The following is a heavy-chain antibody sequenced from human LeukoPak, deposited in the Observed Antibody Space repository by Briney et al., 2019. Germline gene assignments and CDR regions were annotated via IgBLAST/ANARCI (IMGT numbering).Heavy chain of an antibody. D-gene: IGHD6-13*01. CDR3: TRGGATSSWYWFF. J-gene: IGHJ4*02. CDR2: INKDGCEQ. CDR1: GFTFSSHW. Sequence: PGGSLRLSCAASGFTFSSHWMTWVRQAPGKGPEWVASINKDGCEQYYVDSVKGRFTISGDNAKNSLSLQVSSLRAEDTAVYYCTRGGATSSWYWFFWGQGTLVTVSS. V-gene: IGHV3-7*01.